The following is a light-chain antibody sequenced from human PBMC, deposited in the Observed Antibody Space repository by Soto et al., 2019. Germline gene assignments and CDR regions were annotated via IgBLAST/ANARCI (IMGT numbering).Light chain of an antibody. Sequence: QSALTQPASVSGSPGQSITISCTGTSSDVGAYNFVSWYQHHPGRAPKLIIYEVTIRPSGVSNRFSGSKSGNTASLTISCLQAEDEADYYCCAYTSTSALYVFGTGTKVTVL. CDR3: CAYTSTSALYV. CDR1: SSDVGAYNF. J-gene: IGLJ1*01. V-gene: IGLV2-14*01. CDR2: EVT.